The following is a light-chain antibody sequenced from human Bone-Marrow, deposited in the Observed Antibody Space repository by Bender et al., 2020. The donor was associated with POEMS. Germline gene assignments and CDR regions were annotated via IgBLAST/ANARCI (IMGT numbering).Light chain of an antibody. Sequence: QSALTQPASVSGSPGQSITISCTGTSSDVGYYNLVSWYQQHPGKAPKLMTYEDNKRPSGISNRFSGSKSGNTASLTISGLQAEDEADYYCCSYAGDNNWVFGGGTKVTVL. CDR2: EDN. J-gene: IGLJ3*02. CDR1: SSDVGYYNL. CDR3: CSYAGDNNWV. V-gene: IGLV2-23*01.